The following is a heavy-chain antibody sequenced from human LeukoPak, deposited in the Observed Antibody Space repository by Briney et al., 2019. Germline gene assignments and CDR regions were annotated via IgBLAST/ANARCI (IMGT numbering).Heavy chain of an antibody. J-gene: IGHJ4*02. CDR1: GFTFSSYG. CDR3: ARVFELRYFDY. D-gene: IGHD1-26*01. V-gene: IGHV3-33*01. CDR2: IWFDGSNK. Sequence: PGGSLRLSCVASGFTFSSYGMHWVRQAPGKGLEWVAVIWFDGSNKYYADSVKGRFTISRDNSKNTLYLQMNSLRADDTAVYYCARVFELRYFDYWGQGTLVTVSS.